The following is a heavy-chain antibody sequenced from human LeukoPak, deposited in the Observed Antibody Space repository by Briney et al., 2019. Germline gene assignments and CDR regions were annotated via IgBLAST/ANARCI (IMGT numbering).Heavy chain of an antibody. J-gene: IGHJ4*02. Sequence: ASVKVSCKASGYSFTSNYIHWVRQAPGQGLEWMGMIYPRDGSTSYAQKFHGRVTVTRDTSTSTVHMEPSGLRSEDTAVYYCVRDQEAFDYWGQGTLVTVSS. CDR2: IYPRDGST. CDR1: GYSFTSNY. V-gene: IGHV1-46*01. CDR3: VRDQEAFDY.